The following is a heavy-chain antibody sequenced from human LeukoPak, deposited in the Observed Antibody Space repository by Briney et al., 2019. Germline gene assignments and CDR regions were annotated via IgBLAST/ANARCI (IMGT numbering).Heavy chain of an antibody. J-gene: IGHJ4*02. CDR3: ALTWIQLWSTVGYFDY. V-gene: IGHV1-69*06. D-gene: IGHD5-18*01. CDR2: IIPIFGTA. CDR1: GGTFSSYA. Sequence: SVKVSCKASGGTFSSYAISWVRQAPGQGLEWIGGIIPIFGTANYAQKFQGRVTITADKSTSTAYMELSSLRSKDTAVYYCALTWIQLWSTVGYFDYWGQGTLVTVSA.